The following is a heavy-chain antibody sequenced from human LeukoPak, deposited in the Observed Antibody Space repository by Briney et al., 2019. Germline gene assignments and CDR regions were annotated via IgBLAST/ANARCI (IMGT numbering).Heavy chain of an antibody. D-gene: IGHD1-26*01. V-gene: IGHV3-30*04. Sequence: PGRSLRLSCAASGFTFSSYAMHWVRQAPGKGLEWVAVISYDGSNKYYADSVKGRFTISRDNSKNTLYLQMNSLRAEDTAVYYCAQISGSYYLGFDYWGQGTLVTVSS. J-gene: IGHJ4*02. CDR3: AQISGSYYLGFDY. CDR2: ISYDGSNK. CDR1: GFTFSSYA.